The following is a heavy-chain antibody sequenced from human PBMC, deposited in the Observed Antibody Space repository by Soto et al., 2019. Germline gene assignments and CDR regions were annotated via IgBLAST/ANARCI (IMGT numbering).Heavy chain of an antibody. V-gene: IGHV4-61*08. J-gene: IGHJ3*01. CDR2: VSYSGAT. Sequence: QVQLQESGPGLVKPSETLSLTCSVSGGSVSSGDYYWSWIRQPPGKGLQWIGYVSYSGATGYSPSLNSRVTISVDTSKNQFSRSLSSVTAADTAVYYCARPYGTAWVGVFHVWGQGTMVTVSS. CDR1: GGSVSSGDYY. CDR3: ARPYGTAWVGVFHV. D-gene: IGHD1-26*01.